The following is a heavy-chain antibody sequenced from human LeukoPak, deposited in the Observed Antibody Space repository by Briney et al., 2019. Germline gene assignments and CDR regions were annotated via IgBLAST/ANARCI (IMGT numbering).Heavy chain of an antibody. CDR1: GFTFSSYA. J-gene: IGHJ4*02. CDR3: ARGEGMATTFEVLGY. Sequence: GGSLRLSCAASGFTFSSYAMHWVRQAPGKGLEWVAVISYDGSNKYYADSVKGRFTISRDNSKNTLYLQMNSLRAEDTAVYYCARGEGMATTFEVLGYWGQGTLVTVSS. D-gene: IGHD3-10*02. CDR2: ISYDGSNK. V-gene: IGHV3-30-3*01.